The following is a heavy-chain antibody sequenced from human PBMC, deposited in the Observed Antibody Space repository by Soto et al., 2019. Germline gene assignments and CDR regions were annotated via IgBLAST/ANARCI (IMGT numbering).Heavy chain of an antibody. CDR2: VYHTGDT. CDR3: AREIVTAGGNNYFDP. D-gene: IGHD2-21*02. Sequence: PSETLSLTCGVSGGTVASSHWWSWVRQSPGGGLEWIGNVYHTGDTNLNPSLQSRVTISVDKSNNQFSLRLNSLTAADTAVYFCAREIVTAGGNNYFDPWGPGTRFTVSS. CDR1: GGTVASSHW. J-gene: IGHJ5*02. V-gene: IGHV4-4*02.